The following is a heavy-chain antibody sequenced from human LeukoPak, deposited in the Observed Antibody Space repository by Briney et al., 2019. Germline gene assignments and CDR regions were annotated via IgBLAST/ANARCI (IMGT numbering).Heavy chain of an antibody. Sequence: PSETLSLTCTVSGGSISSGNYYWAWIRQPPGKGLEWIGSMYYSGSTYYNPSPKSRVTISVDTSKNQFSLKLSSVTATDTAVYYCASPYFDFWGQGTLVTVSS. V-gene: IGHV4-39*01. CDR2: MYYSGST. J-gene: IGHJ4*02. CDR3: ASPYFDF. CDR1: GGSISSGNYY.